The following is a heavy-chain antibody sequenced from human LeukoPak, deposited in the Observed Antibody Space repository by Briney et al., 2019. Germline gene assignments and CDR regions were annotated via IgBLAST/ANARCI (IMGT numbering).Heavy chain of an antibody. J-gene: IGHJ4*02. D-gene: IGHD3-10*01. CDR1: GGSISSSSYY. V-gene: IGHV4-39*07. CDR3: ARVNTMVRGAPDY. CDR2: IYYSGST. Sequence: SETLSLTCTVSGGSISSSSYYWGWIRQPPGKGLEWIGSIYYSGSTYYNPSLKSRVTISVDTSKNQFSLKLSSVTAADTAVYYCARVNTMVRGAPDYWGQGTLVTVSS.